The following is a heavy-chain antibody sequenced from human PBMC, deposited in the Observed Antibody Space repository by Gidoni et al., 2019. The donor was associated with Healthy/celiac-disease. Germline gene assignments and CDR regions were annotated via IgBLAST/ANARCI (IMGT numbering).Heavy chain of an antibody. CDR3: ARSANYDFWSGYYTGYYYYMDV. Sequence: QVPLVQSGAAGKRPGDSANVPCKASGDTLTRFYLTSVRQATGQGLEWVGWMNPNGGNTGYAQKFQGRVTMTRNTSISTAYMELSSLRSEDTAVYYCARSANYDFWSGYYTGYYYYMDVWGKGTTVTVSS. CDR1: GDTLTRFY. D-gene: IGHD3-3*01. J-gene: IGHJ6*03. CDR2: MNPNGGNT. V-gene: IGHV1-8*01.